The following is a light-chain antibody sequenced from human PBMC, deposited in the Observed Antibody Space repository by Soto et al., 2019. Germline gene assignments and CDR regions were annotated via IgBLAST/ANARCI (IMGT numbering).Light chain of an antibody. J-gene: IGKJ4*01. CDR2: DAS. V-gene: IGKV1-5*01. CDR1: QTMNMW. CDR3: QQYNFY. Sequence: DIPMTQSPSTLSVSVGDRVTITCRASQTMNMWLAWYQQKPGKAPKLLIYDASTLASGVPSRFSGSGFGTEFTLTISSLQPDDFATYYCQQYNFYFGGGTKVEIK.